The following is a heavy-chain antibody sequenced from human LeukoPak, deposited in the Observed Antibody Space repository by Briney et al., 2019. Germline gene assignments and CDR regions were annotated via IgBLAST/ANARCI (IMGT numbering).Heavy chain of an antibody. J-gene: IGHJ6*03. D-gene: IGHD2-2*01. V-gene: IGHV4-4*07. CDR2: IYTSGST. CDR1: GGSISSYY. CDR3: ARGAYCSITSCYLGYYYYMDV. Sequence: SETLFLTCTVSGGSISSYYWSWIRQPAGKGLEWIGRIYTSGSTNYNPSLKSRVTMSVDTSKNQFSLKLSSVTAADTAVYYCARGAYCSITSCYLGYYYYMDVWGKGTTVTVSS.